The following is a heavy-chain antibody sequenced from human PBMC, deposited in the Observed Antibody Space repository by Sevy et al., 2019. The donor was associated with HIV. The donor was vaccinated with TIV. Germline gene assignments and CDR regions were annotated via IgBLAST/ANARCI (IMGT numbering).Heavy chain of an antibody. J-gene: IGHJ4*02. D-gene: IGHD2-15*01. CDR1: GGSFSGYY. V-gene: IGHV4-34*01. CDR3: ARGACSGGSCYSMDPTPFDY. CDR2: INHSGST. Sequence: SETLSLTCAVYGGSFSGYYWSWIRQPPGKGLEWIGEINHSGSTNYNPSLKSRVTISVDTSKNQFSLKLSSVTAADTAVYYCARGACSGGSCYSMDPTPFDYWDQGTLVTVSS.